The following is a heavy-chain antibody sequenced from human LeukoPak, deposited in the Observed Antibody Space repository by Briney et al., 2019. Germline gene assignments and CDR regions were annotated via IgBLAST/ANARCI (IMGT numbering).Heavy chain of an antibody. D-gene: IGHD3-3*01. J-gene: IGHJ4*02. CDR1: GFTFSSYG. V-gene: IGHV3-33*06. Sequence: GGSLRLSCAASGFTFSSYGMHWVRQAPGKGLEWVAVIWYDGSNKYYADSVKGRFTISRDNSKNTLYLQMSSLRAEDTAVYYCAKGDYDFWSGYFDYWGQGTLVTVSS. CDR3: AKGDYDFWSGYFDY. CDR2: IWYDGSNK.